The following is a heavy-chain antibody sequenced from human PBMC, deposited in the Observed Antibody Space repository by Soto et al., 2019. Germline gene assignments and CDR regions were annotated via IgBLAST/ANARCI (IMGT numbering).Heavy chain of an antibody. CDR3: AKHVWGITIFGGMDV. CDR1: GFTFSSYA. Sequence: EVQLLESGGGLVQPGGSLRLSCAASGFTFSSYAMSWVRQAPGKGLEWVSAISGSGGSTYYADSVKGRFTISRDNSKNTLYLQMKSLRAEDTAVYYCAKHVWGITIFGGMDVWGQGTTVTVSS. CDR2: ISGSGGST. D-gene: IGHD3-9*01. J-gene: IGHJ6*02. V-gene: IGHV3-23*01.